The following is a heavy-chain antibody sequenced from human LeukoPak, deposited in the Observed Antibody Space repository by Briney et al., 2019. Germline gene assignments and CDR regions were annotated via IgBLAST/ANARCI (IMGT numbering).Heavy chain of an antibody. CDR1: GFTFSSYS. V-gene: IGHV3-48*04. CDR3: AREMDTAMVPYFDY. CDR2: ISSSSSTI. D-gene: IGHD5-18*01. J-gene: IGHJ4*02. Sequence: PGGSLRLSCAASGFTFSSYSMNWVRQAPGKGLEWVSYISSSSSTIYYADSVKGRFTISRDNAKNSLYLQMNSLRAVDTAVYYCAREMDTAMVPYFDYWGQGTLVTVSS.